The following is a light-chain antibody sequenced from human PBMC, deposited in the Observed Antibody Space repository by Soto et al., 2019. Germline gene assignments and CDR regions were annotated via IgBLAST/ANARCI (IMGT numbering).Light chain of an antibody. Sequence: DIPMTQSPYTLSASVGDRVTITCRASQSISSWLAWYQQKPGKAPKLLIFDASSLERGVPSRFSGSGSGTEFILTISSLQPDDLATYYCQQYNSYPWTFGQGTKVEIK. CDR2: DAS. CDR1: QSISSW. CDR3: QQYNSYPWT. J-gene: IGKJ1*01. V-gene: IGKV1-5*01.